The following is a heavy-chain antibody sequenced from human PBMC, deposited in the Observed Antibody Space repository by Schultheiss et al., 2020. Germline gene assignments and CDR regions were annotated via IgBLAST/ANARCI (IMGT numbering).Heavy chain of an antibody. CDR3: ASSNWNYVDY. J-gene: IGHJ4*02. CDR2: ISYDGSNK. D-gene: IGHD1-20*01. Sequence: GGSLRLSCAASGFTFSSYAMHWVRQAPGKGLEWVAVISYDGSNKYYADSVKGRFTISRDNSKNTLYLQMNSLRAEDTAVYYCASSNWNYVDYWGQGTLVTVSS. V-gene: IGHV3-30*14. CDR1: GFTFSSYA.